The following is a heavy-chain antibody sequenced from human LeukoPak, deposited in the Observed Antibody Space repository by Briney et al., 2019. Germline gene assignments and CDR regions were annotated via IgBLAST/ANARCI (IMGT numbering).Heavy chain of an antibody. Sequence: GGSLRLSCAASGFSFSTYAMHWVRQAPGKGLEWVAFIRYDGGKKYYAGSVKGRFTISRDNSKNTLYLQMNSLRPEDTAVYYCAKDGPRRDGYNDHWGQGTLVTVSS. V-gene: IGHV3-30*02. CDR2: IRYDGGKK. CDR1: GFSFSTYA. D-gene: IGHD5-24*01. J-gene: IGHJ4*02. CDR3: AKDGPRRDGYNDH.